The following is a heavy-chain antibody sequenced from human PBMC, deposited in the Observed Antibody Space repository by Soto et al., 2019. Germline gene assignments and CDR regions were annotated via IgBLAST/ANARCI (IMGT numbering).Heavy chain of an antibody. CDR3: TQVTYVVQESNPRRVVDY. J-gene: IGHJ4*02. CDR2: IRSKANSYAT. Sequence: GGSLRLSCAASGFTFSGSAMHWVRQASGKGLEWVGRIRSKANSYATAYAASVKGRFTISRDDSKNTAYLQMNSLKTEDTAVYYCTQVTYVVQESNPRRVVDYWGQGTLVTVSS. V-gene: IGHV3-73*01. D-gene: IGHD2-21*01. CDR1: GFTFSGSA.